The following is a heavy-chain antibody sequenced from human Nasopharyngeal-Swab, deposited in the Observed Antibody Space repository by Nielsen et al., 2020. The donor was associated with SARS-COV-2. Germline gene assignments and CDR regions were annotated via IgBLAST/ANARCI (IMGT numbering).Heavy chain of an antibody. CDR1: GFIFKNYA. V-gene: IGHV3-33*08. Sequence: GESLKISCSASGFIFKNYAMNWVRQAPGKGLEWVAVIWYDGSNKYYADSVKGRFTISRDNSKNTLYLQMNSLRAEDTAVYYCARAETGYSYGYPFDYWGQGTLVTVSS. D-gene: IGHD5-18*01. J-gene: IGHJ4*02. CDR2: IWYDGSNK. CDR3: ARAETGYSYGYPFDY.